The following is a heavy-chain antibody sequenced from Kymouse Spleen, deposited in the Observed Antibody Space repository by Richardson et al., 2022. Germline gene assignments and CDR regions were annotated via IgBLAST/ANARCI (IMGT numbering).Heavy chain of an antibody. Sequence: QVQLVESGGGVVQPGRSLRLSCAASGFTFSSYGMHWVRQAPGKGLEWVAVIWYDGSNKYYADSVKGRFTISRDNSKNTLYLQMNSLRAEDTAVYYCARGITGTINWFDPWGQGTLVTVSS. V-gene: IGHV3-33*01. CDR3: ARGITGTINWFDP. J-gene: IGHJ5*02. CDR2: IWYDGSNK. CDR1: GFTFSSYG. D-gene: IGHD1-7*01.